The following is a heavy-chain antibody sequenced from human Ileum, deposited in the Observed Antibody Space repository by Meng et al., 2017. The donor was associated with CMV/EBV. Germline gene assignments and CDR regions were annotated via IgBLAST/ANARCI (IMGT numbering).Heavy chain of an antibody. CDR1: GGSITSGDFY. D-gene: IGHD6-13*01. Sequence: SETLSLTCTVSGGSITSGDFYWSWIRQYPGKGLEWIGYIYYTGSAFYNPSLKSRVTISVDTSKNQFSLKLSSVTAADTAVYYCARGYSSSRLARYYYGMDVWGQGTTVTVSS. CDR3: ARGYSSSRLARYYYGMDV. V-gene: IGHV4-31*03. J-gene: IGHJ6*02. CDR2: IYYTGSA.